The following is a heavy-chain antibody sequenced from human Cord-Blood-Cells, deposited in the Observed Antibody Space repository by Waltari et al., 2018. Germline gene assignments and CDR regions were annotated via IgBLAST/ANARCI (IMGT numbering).Heavy chain of an antibody. CDR1: GGSISSSNYY. Sequence: QLQLQESGPGLVKPSETLSRTCTVSGGSISSSNYYWGCIRQPPGKGLEWIGSIYYSGGTYYNPSLKSRVTISVDTSKNQFALKLSSVTAADTAVYYCARQEIALVQGVIIDYWGQGTLVTVSS. J-gene: IGHJ4*02. V-gene: IGHV4-39*01. D-gene: IGHD3-10*01. CDR2: IYYSGGT. CDR3: ARQEIALVQGVIIDY.